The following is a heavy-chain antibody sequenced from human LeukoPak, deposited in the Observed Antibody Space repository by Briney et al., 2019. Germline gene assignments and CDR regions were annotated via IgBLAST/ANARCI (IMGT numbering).Heavy chain of an antibody. CDR3: AKSRGSGSDG. Sequence: PGGSLRLSCAASGFTFSTYGMHWVRQAPDKGLEWVAVISYDGSNKYYADSVKGRFTISRDNSKNTLYLQMNSLRAEDTAVYYCAKSRGSGSDGWGQRTLVTVSS. V-gene: IGHV3-30*18. CDR2: ISYDGSNK. D-gene: IGHD3-10*01. CDR1: GFTFSTYG. J-gene: IGHJ4*02.